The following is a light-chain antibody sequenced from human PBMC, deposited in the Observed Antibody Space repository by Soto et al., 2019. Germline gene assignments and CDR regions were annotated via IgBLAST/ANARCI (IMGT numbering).Light chain of an antibody. CDR1: QSVSNNY. Sequence: EIVLTQSPGTLSLSPGERATLSCRTSQSVSNNYLAWYQQKPGQAPRLLIYGASSRATGIPDRFSGSGSGTDFTLSISRLEPEDFAVYYCQQYSSLWTFGQGTRLENK. J-gene: IGKJ5*01. CDR3: QQYSSLWT. V-gene: IGKV3-20*01. CDR2: GAS.